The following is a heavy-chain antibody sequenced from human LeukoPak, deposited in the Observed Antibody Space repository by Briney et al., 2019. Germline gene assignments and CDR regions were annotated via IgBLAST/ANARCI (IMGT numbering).Heavy chain of an antibody. J-gene: IGHJ6*04. CDR3: AELGITMIGGV. Sequence: GRSLRLSCSASGFTYGMNWVRQAPGKGLEWVAVISYDGSNKYYADSVKGRFTISRDSSKNTLYLQMNSLRAEDTAVYYCAELGITMIGGVWGKGTTVTISS. CDR2: ISYDGSNK. D-gene: IGHD3-10*02. V-gene: IGHV3-30*18. CDR1: GFTYG.